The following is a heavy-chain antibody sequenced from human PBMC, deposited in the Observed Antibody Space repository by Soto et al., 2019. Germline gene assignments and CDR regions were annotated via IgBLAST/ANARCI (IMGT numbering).Heavy chain of an antibody. V-gene: IGHV3-30*18. Sequence: PGGSLRLSCAASGFTFSSYGMHWVRQAPGKGLEWVAVISYDGSNKYYADSVKGRFTISRDNSKNTLYLQMNSLRAEDTAVYYCAKLDVEYSSGWAIPLGFDYWGQGTLVTVSS. CDR2: ISYDGSNK. CDR1: GFTFSSYG. CDR3: AKLDVEYSSGWAIPLGFDY. J-gene: IGHJ4*02. D-gene: IGHD6-19*01.